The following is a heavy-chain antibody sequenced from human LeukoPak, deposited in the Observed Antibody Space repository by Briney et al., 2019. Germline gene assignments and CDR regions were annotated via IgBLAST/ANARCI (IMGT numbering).Heavy chain of an antibody. J-gene: IGHJ4*02. CDR3: ALRDMVWGVIISRLDY. V-gene: IGHV3-23*01. D-gene: IGHD3-10*01. CDR1: GFTLGSYA. CDR2: FSGRGSST. Sequence: GGSWGLSCEAPGFTLGSYAMSWFRQAPGKGLGWASAFSGRGSSTYYADSVKGRFSVSRDNSKNTLYLQMDSLRVDDTAVYYCALRDMVWGVIISRLDYWGQGTLVTVSS.